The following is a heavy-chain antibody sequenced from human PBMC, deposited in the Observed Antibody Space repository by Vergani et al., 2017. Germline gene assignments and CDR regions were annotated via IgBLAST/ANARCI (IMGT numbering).Heavy chain of an antibody. Sequence: QLQESGPGLVKPSETLSLTCTISGDSFSTEKFYWGRVRQAPGRGWVWVAFFRNKAYGGTTEYAASVKGRFTISRDESKRLAYLQLSGLKTEDTAVYYCSRGRGYSFGYSDYWGQGTLVTVSS. CDR3: SRGRGYSFGYSDY. CDR1: GDSFSTEK. V-gene: IGHV3-49*02. J-gene: IGHJ4*02. D-gene: IGHD5-18*01. CDR2: FRNKAYGGTT.